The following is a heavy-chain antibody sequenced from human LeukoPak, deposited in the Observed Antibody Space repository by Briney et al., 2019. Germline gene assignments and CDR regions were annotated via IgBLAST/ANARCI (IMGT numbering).Heavy chain of an antibody. CDR2: IYYSGST. J-gene: IGHJ4*02. D-gene: IGHD3-3*01. Sequence: SETLSLTCTVSGGSISSYYWSWIRQPPGKGLEWIGYIYYSGSTNYNPSLKSRVTISVDTSKNQLSLKLSSVTAADTAVYYCARLIGGYDFWSGYPTAYYFDYWGQGTLVTVSS. CDR3: ARLIGGYDFWSGYPTAYYFDY. V-gene: IGHV4-59*08. CDR1: GGSISSYY.